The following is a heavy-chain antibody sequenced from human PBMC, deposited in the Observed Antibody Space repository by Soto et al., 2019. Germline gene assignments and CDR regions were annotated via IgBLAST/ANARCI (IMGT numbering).Heavy chain of an antibody. CDR2: ISSSSSTI. CDR3: ARDLTIFGVVIQFDY. V-gene: IGHV3-48*01. Sequence: SLRLSCAASGFTFSSYSMNWVRQAPGRGLEWVSYISSSSSTIYYADSVKGRFTISRDNAKNSLYLQMNSLRAEDTAVYYCARDLTIFGVVIQFDYWGQGTLVTVSS. J-gene: IGHJ4*02. CDR1: GFTFSSYS. D-gene: IGHD3-3*01.